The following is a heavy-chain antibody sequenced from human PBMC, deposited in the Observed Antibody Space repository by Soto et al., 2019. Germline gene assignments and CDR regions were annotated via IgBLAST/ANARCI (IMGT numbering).Heavy chain of an antibody. J-gene: IGHJ6*02. Sequence: PSETLSLTCAVSCGYISSGGYSWSWIRQPPGKGLEWIGYIYHSGSTYYNPSLKSRVTISVDRSKNQFSLKLSSVTAADTAVYYCARVPGPWGQGTTVTVSS. V-gene: IGHV4-30-2*01. CDR2: IYHSGST. CDR1: CGYISSGGYS. CDR3: ARVPGP.